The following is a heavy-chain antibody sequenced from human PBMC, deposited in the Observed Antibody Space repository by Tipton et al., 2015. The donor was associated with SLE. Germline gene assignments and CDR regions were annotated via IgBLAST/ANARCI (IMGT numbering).Heavy chain of an antibody. J-gene: IGHJ4*02. Sequence: TLSLTCTVSGGSISSSSYYWGWIRQPPGKGLEWIGNIYYTGNTFYSPSLKSRVTISVDTSKKQFSLKLSSVTAADTAVYFCARGLFGWELPYWGQGTLVTVSS. V-gene: IGHV4-39*07. CDR3: ARGLFGWELPY. CDR2: IYYTGNT. CDR1: GGSISSSSYY. D-gene: IGHD2-15*01.